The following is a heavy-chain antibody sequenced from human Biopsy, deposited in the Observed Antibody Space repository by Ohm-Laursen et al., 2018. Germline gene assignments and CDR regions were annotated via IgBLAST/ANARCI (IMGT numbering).Heavy chain of an antibody. D-gene: IGHD7-27*01. Sequence: SDTLSLTCTVSGGSIKSYYWNWIRQSPGKGLEWIGFIYYTGHTNYNPSLKSRATISVDTSKNQFSLKVISATAADTAVYYCARLTGDPSYWGQGILVTGSS. CDR2: IYYTGHT. CDR1: GGSIKSYY. J-gene: IGHJ4*02. CDR3: ARLTGDPSY. V-gene: IGHV4-59*07.